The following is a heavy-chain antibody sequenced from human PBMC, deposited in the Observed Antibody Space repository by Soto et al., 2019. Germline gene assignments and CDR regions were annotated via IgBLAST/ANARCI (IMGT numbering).Heavy chain of an antibody. CDR3: ARQAMSSSWHVFDP. CDR2: IYYSGNF. Sequence: SETLSLTCTVSGGAISSSRYYWGWVRQPPGRGLEWIGSIYYSGNFHYNPSLRSPVTMSVDTSKNQFALRLSSVTAADTAVYYCARQAMSSSWHVFDPWGQGILVTVSS. CDR1: GGAISSSRYY. D-gene: IGHD6-19*01. J-gene: IGHJ5*02. V-gene: IGHV4-39*01.